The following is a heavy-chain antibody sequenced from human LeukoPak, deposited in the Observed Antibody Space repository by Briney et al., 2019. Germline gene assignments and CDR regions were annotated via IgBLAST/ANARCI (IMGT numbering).Heavy chain of an antibody. J-gene: IGHJ4*02. CDR2: INAGNGNT. D-gene: IGHD6-13*01. CDR1: GYTLSSYT. V-gene: IGHV1-3*01. CDR3: ARDPIGSRWPYYFDY. Sequence: ASVKVSCKASGYTLSSYTIHWVRQAPGQRLEWMGWINAGNGNTKYSQKFQARVTITRDTSASTAYMELSSLRSEDTAVYYCARDPIGSRWPYYFDYWGQGTLVTVSS.